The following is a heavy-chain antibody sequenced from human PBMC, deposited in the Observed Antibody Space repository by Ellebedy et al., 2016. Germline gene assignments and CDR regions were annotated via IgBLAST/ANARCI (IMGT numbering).Heavy chain of an antibody. CDR2: ISAGGDNT. Sequence: GGSLRLXCGASGFSFNTFFMGWVRQAPGKGLEWVSTISAGGDNTQFADSVKGRFTISRDNSKNTLYLQMDSLRAEDTAVYYCRYGHYSNVWGQGTLVTVS. CDR1: GFSFNTFF. J-gene: IGHJ4*02. D-gene: IGHD5-18*01. V-gene: IGHV3-23*01. CDR3: RYGHYSNV.